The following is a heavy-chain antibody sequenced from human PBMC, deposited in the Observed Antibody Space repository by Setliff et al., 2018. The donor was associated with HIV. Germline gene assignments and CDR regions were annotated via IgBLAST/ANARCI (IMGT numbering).Heavy chain of an antibody. CDR2: ISRSGSII. J-gene: IGHJ4*02. CDR3: ARRRDGYNSAPWRNDY. V-gene: IGHV3-11*04. CDR1: GFTFSDYY. Sequence: PGGSLRLSCAASGFTFSDYYMSWIRQAPGKGLEWVSYISRSGSIIYYADSVKGRFTISRDNAKNSLYLQMNSLRAEDTAVYYCARRRDGYNSAPWRNDYWGQGTLVTVSS. D-gene: IGHD5-12*01.